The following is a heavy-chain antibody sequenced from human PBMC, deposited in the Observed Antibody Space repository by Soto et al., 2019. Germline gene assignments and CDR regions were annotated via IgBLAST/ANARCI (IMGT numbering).Heavy chain of an antibody. D-gene: IGHD3-9*01. CDR3: AKLTPAFDY. V-gene: IGHV3-30*18. Sequence: GSLRLSCAASGITFSRSGMHWVRQAPGKGLEWVALISFDGNNKFYADSMKGRFTISRDNSKNTLYLQINSLRPEDTAVYYCAKLTPAFDYWGQGTLVTVSS. CDR2: ISFDGNNK. CDR1: GITFSRSG. J-gene: IGHJ4*02.